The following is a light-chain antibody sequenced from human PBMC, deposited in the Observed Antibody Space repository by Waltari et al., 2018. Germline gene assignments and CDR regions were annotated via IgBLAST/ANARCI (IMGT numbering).Light chain of an antibody. CDR3: MQGTRWPYT. Sequence: VMTQSPVSLSVTLGQAASISCKSSQSLVPVDGNTYLNWFHQRPGQSPRRLIYWVFNRDSGVPDRFSCSGSGTDFTLRISRVEAEDVGVYYCMQGTRWPYTFGQGTQLDIK. CDR2: WVF. CDR1: QSLVPVDGNTY. J-gene: IGKJ2*01. V-gene: IGKV2-30*02.